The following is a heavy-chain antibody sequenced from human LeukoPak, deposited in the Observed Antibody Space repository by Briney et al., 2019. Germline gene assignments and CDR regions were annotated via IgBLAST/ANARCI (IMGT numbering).Heavy chain of an antibody. CDR3: ARDYYDSRGYYYADY. Sequence: SQTLSLTCTVSGGSISSGGYYWSWIRQHPGKGLEWIGYIYYSGSTYYNPSLKSRVTISVDTSKSQFSLKLNSVTAADTAVYYCARDYYDSRGYYYADYWGQGTLVTVSS. J-gene: IGHJ4*02. V-gene: IGHV4-31*03. CDR1: GGSISSGGYY. CDR2: IYYSGST. D-gene: IGHD3-22*01.